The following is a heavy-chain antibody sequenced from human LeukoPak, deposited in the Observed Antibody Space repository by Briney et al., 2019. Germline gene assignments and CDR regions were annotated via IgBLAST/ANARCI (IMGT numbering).Heavy chain of an antibody. CDR1: GGSISSDY. Sequence: SETLSLTCTVYGGSISSDYWSWIRQPPGKRLDWIGYIYYSGGTNYNPSLKSRVTISVDTSKKQFSLKLSSVTAADTAVYYCARVGTVLDGGYWGQGILVTVSS. CDR3: ARVGTVLDGGY. V-gene: IGHV4-59*01. D-gene: IGHD1-7*01. CDR2: IYYSGGT. J-gene: IGHJ4*02.